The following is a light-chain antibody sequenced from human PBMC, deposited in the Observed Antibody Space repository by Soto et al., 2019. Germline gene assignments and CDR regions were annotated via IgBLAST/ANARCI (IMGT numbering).Light chain of an antibody. CDR1: QSVSSSY. V-gene: IGKV3-20*01. CDR3: QQYGSSLTWT. Sequence: VVLTQSPATLSLSPMEIATLSFMASQSVSSSYLAWYQQKPGQAPRLLIYGASSRATGIPDRFSGSGSGTDFTLTISRLEPEDFAVYYCQQYGSSLTWTFGQGTKVDIK. J-gene: IGKJ1*01. CDR2: GAS.